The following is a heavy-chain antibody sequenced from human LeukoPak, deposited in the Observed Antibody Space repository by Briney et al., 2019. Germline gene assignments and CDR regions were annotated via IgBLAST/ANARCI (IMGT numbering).Heavy chain of an antibody. J-gene: IGHJ4*02. CDR3: ASLPWIQLWNHY. D-gene: IGHD5-18*01. Sequence: SETLSLTCSVSGDSISSGSYYWSWIRQPAGKGLEWIGRIYTSGSTNYIPSLKSRLTISVDTSKNQFSLRLSSVTAADTAVYYCASLPWIQLWNHYWGQGTLVSVSS. CDR1: GDSISSGSYY. CDR2: IYTSGST. V-gene: IGHV4-61*02.